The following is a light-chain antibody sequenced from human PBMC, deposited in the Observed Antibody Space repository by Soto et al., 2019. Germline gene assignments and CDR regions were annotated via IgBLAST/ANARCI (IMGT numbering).Light chain of an antibody. Sequence: EILLTQSPGTLSLSLGERATLSCRASQSVSSTFFAWYQQKPGQAPRLLMFGASNRATGIPDRFSGSGSGTDFTLTISRLEPEDFAMYYCQQYGTSPRGTFGQGTKVDIK. CDR3: QQYGTSPRGT. CDR1: QSVSSTF. J-gene: IGKJ1*01. CDR2: GAS. V-gene: IGKV3-20*01.